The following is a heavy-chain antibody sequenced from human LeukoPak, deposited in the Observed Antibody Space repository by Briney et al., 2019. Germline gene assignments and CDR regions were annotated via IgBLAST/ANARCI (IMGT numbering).Heavy chain of an antibody. V-gene: IGHV1-8*01. D-gene: IGHD2-2*01. CDR3: ARGYLELVVVPAAMHYYYYMDV. Sequence: ASVKVSCKASGYTFTSYDINWVRQATGQGLEWMGWMNPNSGNTGYAQKFQGRVTMTRNTSISTAYMELSSLRSEDTAVYYCARGYLELVVVPAAMHYYYYMDVWGKGTTVTGSS. CDR1: GYTFTSYD. J-gene: IGHJ6*03. CDR2: MNPNSGNT.